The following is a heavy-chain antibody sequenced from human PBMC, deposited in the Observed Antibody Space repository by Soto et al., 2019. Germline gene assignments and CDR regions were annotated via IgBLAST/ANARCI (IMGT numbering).Heavy chain of an antibody. V-gene: IGHV3-64*01. CDR3: VRRVSGNYDY. CDR1: GFTFXXYD. CDR2: ISSNGGTT. D-gene: IGHD1-7*01. Sequence: EVQLAESGGGMVQPGGSLRLSCVASGFTFXXYDMHWVRQAPGKGLEYVSSISSNGGTTYYGNSVKGRFTISRDNSKNTLYLQMGXXRXXXXXVXXXVRRVSGNYDYWGQGTLVTVSS. J-gene: IGHJ4*02.